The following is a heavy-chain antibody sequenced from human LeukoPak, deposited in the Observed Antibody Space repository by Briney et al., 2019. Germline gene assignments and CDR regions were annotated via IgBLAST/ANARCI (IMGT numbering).Heavy chain of an antibody. Sequence: GTSLRLSCAASGFTFSNYAMHWVRQAPGKGLEWVAVVSAAGTNKYYVDSVKGRFTISRDNSKNTLYLQMNNLRAEDTAIYYCARVGSRYCSGANCYDGFWGQGTLVSVSS. CDR2: VSAAGTNK. J-gene: IGHJ4*02. D-gene: IGHD2-15*01. CDR1: GFTFSNYA. V-gene: IGHV3-30*04. CDR3: ARVGSRYCSGANCYDGF.